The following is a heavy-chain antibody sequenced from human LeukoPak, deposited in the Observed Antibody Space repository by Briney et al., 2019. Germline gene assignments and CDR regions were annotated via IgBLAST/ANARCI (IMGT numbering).Heavy chain of an antibody. CDR3: ARDPPHVSWLFDY. CDR1: GFTFSSYA. V-gene: IGHV3-23*01. Sequence: GGSLRLSCAASGFTFSSYAMTWVRQAPGKGLEWVSSITGNGRGTSYGDSVRGRFTVSRDNSKNTLYLQMISLRAEDTAVYYCARDPPHVSWLFDYWGQGTLVIVSS. J-gene: IGHJ4*02. D-gene: IGHD3-16*01. CDR2: ITGNGRGT.